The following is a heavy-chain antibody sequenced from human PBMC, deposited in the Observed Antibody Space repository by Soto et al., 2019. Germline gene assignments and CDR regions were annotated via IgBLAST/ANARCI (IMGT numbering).Heavy chain of an antibody. CDR3: ARAGRDTARDHDAFDI. CDR2: IIPIFGTA. V-gene: IGHV1-69*01. D-gene: IGHD5-18*01. J-gene: IGHJ3*02. Sequence: QVQLVQSGAEVKKPGSSVKVSCKASGGTFSSYAISWVRQAPGQGLEWMGGIIPIFGTANYAQKFQGRVTISADESTSTAYMELSSLRSEDTDVYYCARAGRDTARDHDAFDIWGQGTMVTVSS. CDR1: GGTFSSYA.